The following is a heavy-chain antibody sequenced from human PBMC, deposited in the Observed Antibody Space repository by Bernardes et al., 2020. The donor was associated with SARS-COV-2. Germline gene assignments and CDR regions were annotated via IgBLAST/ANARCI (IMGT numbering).Heavy chain of an antibody. CDR2: INHSGST. D-gene: IGHD2-2*01. CDR3: ARVDCSSTSCPTARWFDP. J-gene: IGHJ5*02. V-gene: IGHV4-34*01. Sequence: SETLSLTCAVYGGSFNGYYWSWIRQPPGKGLEWIGEINHSGSTNYNPSLKSRVTISVDTSKNQFSLKVGSVTAADTAVYYCARVDCSSTSCPTARWFDPWGQGTLVTVSS. CDR1: GGSFNGYY.